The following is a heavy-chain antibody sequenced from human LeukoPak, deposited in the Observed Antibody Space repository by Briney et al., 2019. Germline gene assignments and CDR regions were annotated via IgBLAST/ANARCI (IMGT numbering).Heavy chain of an antibody. CDR1: GGSISSYY. J-gene: IGHJ4*02. Sequence: SETLSLTCTVSGGSISSYYWSWIRQPPGKGLEWIGEINHSGSTNYNPSLKSRVTISVDTSKNQFSLKLSSVTAADTAVYYCARGHYYYDSSGYYGYWGQGTLVTVSS. V-gene: IGHV4-34*01. D-gene: IGHD3-22*01. CDR3: ARGHYYYDSSGYYGY. CDR2: INHSGST.